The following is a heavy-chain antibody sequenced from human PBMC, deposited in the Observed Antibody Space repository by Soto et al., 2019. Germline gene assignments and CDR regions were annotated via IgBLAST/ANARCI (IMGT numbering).Heavy chain of an antibody. CDR3: ARLYGSGSYYLFWFDP. Sequence: VASVKVSCKASGYTFTSYGISWVRQAPGQGLEWMGWISAYNGNTNYAQKLQGRVTMTTDTSTSTAYMELRSLRSDDTAVYYCARLYGSGSYYLFWFDPWGQGTLVTVSS. J-gene: IGHJ5*02. D-gene: IGHD3-10*01. CDR2: ISAYNGNT. CDR1: GYTFTSYG. V-gene: IGHV1-18*01.